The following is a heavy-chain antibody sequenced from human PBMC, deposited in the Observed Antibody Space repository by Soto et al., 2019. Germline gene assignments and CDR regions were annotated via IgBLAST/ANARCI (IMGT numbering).Heavy chain of an antibody. J-gene: IGHJ3*02. CDR2: MSHSGGT. CDR3: ARVERGTATTVVDAFDI. V-gene: IGHV4-61*01. Sequence: SETLSLTCAVYGGFVSSGSYYWSWIRQPPGKGLEWIGEMSHSGGTHFNPSLKGRVTISVDTSKNQFSLKMSSVTAADTALYYCARVERGTATTVVDAFDIWGPGTMVTVSS. CDR1: GGFVSSGSYY. D-gene: IGHD1-1*01.